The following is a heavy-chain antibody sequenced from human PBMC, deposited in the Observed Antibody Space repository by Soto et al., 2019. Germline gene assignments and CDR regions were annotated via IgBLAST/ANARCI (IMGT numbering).Heavy chain of an antibody. CDR2: IYWDDDK. CDR3: AHHYWASSGTRYYFDY. CDR1: GFSFTTHGMG. J-gene: IGHJ4*02. D-gene: IGHD6-13*01. V-gene: IGHV2-5*02. Sequence: QITLKESGPTLVKPTQTLTLTCTFSGFSFTTHGMGVGWIRQPPGKALEWLALIYWDDDKRYSPSLKSRLTSTNSASRNHVVLTLTNMDAAVTAASYCAHHYWASSGTRYYFDYWGQGTLVTVSS.